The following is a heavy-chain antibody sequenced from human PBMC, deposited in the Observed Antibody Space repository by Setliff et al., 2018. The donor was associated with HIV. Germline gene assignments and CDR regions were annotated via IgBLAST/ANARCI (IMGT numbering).Heavy chain of an antibody. Sequence: PSETLSLTCTVSGGSISSYYWSWIRQPPGKGLEWIGYIYYSGSTNYNPSLKSRVTISVDTSKNQFSLKLSSVTAADTAVYYCARGRKRDGYNFYYYYMDVWGTGTTVTVSS. CDR2: IYYSGST. J-gene: IGHJ6*03. CDR1: GGSISSYY. V-gene: IGHV4-59*12. D-gene: IGHD5-12*01. CDR3: ARGRKRDGYNFYYYYMDV.